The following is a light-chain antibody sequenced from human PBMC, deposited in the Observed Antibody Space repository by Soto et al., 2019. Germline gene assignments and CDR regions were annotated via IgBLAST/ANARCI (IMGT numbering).Light chain of an antibody. Sequence: DIQMNKSPSALSASVGDRVTITCRASQSISSYLNWYQQKPGKAPKLLIYAASSLQSGVPSRFSGSGSGTDFTLTISSLQPEDFATYYCQQSYSTPLTFGGGTKVDIK. CDR3: QQSYSTPLT. V-gene: IGKV1-39*01. CDR2: AAS. CDR1: QSISSY. J-gene: IGKJ4*01.